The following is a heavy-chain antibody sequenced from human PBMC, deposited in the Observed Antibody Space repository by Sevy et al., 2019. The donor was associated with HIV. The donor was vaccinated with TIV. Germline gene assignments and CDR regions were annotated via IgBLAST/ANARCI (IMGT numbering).Heavy chain of an antibody. D-gene: IGHD6-19*01. CDR2: IYYTGST. CDR1: GGSISSYY. CDR3: ARELISGRYYGMDV. Sequence: SETLCLTCTVSGGSISSYYWSWIRHPPGKGLEWIGYIYYTGSTNYNPSLKSRVTISVDTSKNQFSLKLSSVTAADTAVYYCARELISGRYYGMDVWGQGTTVTVSS. J-gene: IGHJ6*02. V-gene: IGHV4-59*01.